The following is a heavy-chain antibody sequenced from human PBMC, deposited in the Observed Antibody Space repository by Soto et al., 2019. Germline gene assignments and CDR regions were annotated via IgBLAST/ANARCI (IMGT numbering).Heavy chain of an antibody. CDR3: AKVPSTHCSSTSCYTDYYYYYYMDA. D-gene: IGHD2-2*02. J-gene: IGHJ6*03. Sequence: EVQLLESGGGLVQPGGSLRLSCAASGFTFSSYAMSWVRQAPGKGLEWVSAISGSGGSTYYADSVKGRFTISRDNSKNTLDLQMNSLRAEHTAVYYSAKVPSTHCSSTSCYTDYYYYYYMDAWGKGTTVTVSS. V-gene: IGHV3-23*01. CDR1: GFTFSSYA. CDR2: ISGSGGST.